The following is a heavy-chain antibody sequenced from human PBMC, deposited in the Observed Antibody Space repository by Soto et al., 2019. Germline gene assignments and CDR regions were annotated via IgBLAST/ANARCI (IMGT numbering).Heavy chain of an antibody. Sequence: GGSLRLSCAASGFSFSDYDMNWVRQAPGKGLEWLSFITKTDTTIYYADSVKGRFTISRDNAENLLYLQMNGLRAEDTAVYYCARERLGHTYGFNFLDLWGQGTPVTVSS. V-gene: IGHV3-48*03. CDR1: GFSFSDYD. CDR2: ITKTDTTI. CDR3: ARERLGHTYGFNFLDL. D-gene: IGHD5-18*01. J-gene: IGHJ5*02.